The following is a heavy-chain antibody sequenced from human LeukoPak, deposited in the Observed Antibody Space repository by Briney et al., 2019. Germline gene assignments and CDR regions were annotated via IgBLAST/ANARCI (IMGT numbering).Heavy chain of an antibody. J-gene: IGHJ4*02. CDR2: INHSGST. Sequence: SETLSLTCAVYGGSFSGYYWSWIRQPPGKGLEWIGEINHSGSTNYNPSLKSRVTISVDTSKNQFSLKLSSVTAADTAVYYCARVSPLWSGYIDYWGQGTLVTVSS. CDR1: GGSFSGYY. V-gene: IGHV4-34*01. CDR3: ARVSPLWSGYIDY. D-gene: IGHD3-3*01.